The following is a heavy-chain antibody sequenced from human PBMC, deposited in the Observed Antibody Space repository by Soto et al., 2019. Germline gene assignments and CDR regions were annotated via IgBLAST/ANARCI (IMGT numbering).Heavy chain of an antibody. CDR2: INVYNGNT. Sequence: QVQLVQSGAEVKRPGASVKVSCKASGYTFTSYGISWVRQAPGQGLEWMGWINVYNGNTNYAQKFQGRVTMTTDTSTSTAYMELRSLTSDDMAVYYCARDIFCEGFGESNWLAPWGQGTLVTVSS. CDR1: GYTFTSYG. J-gene: IGHJ5*02. V-gene: IGHV1-18*03. D-gene: IGHD3-10*01. CDR3: ARDIFCEGFGESNWLAP.